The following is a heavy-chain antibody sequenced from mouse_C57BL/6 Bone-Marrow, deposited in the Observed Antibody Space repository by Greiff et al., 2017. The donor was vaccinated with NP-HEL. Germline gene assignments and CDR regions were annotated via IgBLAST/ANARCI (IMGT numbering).Heavy chain of an antibody. CDR2: IWGDGST. D-gene: IGHD2-4*01. CDR1: GFSLTSYG. Sequence: VTLVESGPGLVAPSQSLSITCTVSGFSLTSYGVSWVRQPPGKGLEWLGVIWGDGSTNYHSALISRLRLRQDNSKSQGFLKLNSRQTDDTATYYCAKNPGYDYDWYFDGWGTGTTVTVSS. V-gene: IGHV2-3*01. J-gene: IGHJ1*03. CDR3: AKNPGYDYDWYFDG.